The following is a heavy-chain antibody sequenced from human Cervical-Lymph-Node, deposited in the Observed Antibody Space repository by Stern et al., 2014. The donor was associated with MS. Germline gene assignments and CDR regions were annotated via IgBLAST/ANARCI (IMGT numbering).Heavy chain of an antibody. J-gene: IGHJ4*02. CDR1: GFTFDDYA. Sequence: EVPLVESGGGLVQPGRSLRLSCAASGFTFDDYAMHWVRPAPGKGLEWVSGISWNSGSIGYADSVKGRFTISRDNAKNSLYLQMNSLRAEDTALYYCAKDRSTDSSSRTTFDCWGQGTLVTVSS. V-gene: IGHV3-9*01. CDR2: ISWNSGSI. CDR3: AKDRSTDSSSRTTFDC. D-gene: IGHD6-13*01.